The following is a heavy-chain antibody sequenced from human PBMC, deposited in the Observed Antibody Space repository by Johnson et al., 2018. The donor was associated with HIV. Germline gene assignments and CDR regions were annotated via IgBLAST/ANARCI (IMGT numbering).Heavy chain of an antibody. CDR3: AKDRGYSEPGNAFDI. J-gene: IGHJ3*02. D-gene: IGHD6-13*01. CDR1: GFTFDDYA. Sequence: DVQVVESGGGLVQPGRSLRLSCAASGFTFDDYAMHWVRQAPGKGLEWVAGISWNSGSIGDAASVKGRFTISRDNAKNALYLQMNSLRAEDTALYYCAKDRGYSEPGNAFDIWGQGTMVTVSS. V-gene: IGHV3-9*01. CDR2: ISWNSGSI.